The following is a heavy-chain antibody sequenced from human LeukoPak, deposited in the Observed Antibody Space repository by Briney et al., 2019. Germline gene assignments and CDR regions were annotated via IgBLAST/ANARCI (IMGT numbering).Heavy chain of an antibody. D-gene: IGHD5-24*01. CDR3: ARHERDASWDYALDS. CDR2: IYYSGST. CDR1: GGTISSYY. J-gene: IGHJ3*02. Sequence: PSETLSLTCTVSGGTISSYYWSWIRQAPGKGLEWIGYIYYSGSTSYNPSFKSRVTILVDTSKNQFSLKLSSVTAADTAVYYCARHERDASWDYALDSWGQGTMVTVCS. V-gene: IGHV4-59*08.